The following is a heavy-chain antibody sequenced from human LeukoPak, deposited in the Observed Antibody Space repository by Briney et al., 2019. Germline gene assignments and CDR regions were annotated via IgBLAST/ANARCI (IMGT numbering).Heavy chain of an antibody. D-gene: IGHD6-19*01. J-gene: IGHJ6*02. CDR2: ISWDGGST. V-gene: IGHV3-43D*03. Sequence: GGSLRLSCAASGFTFDDYAMHWVRQAPGKGLEWVSLISWDGGSTYYADSVKGRFTISRDNSKNSLYLQMNSLRAEDTALYYCAKNLPIAVAGSYYYYGMDVWGQGTTVTVSS. CDR1: GFTFDDYA. CDR3: AKNLPIAVAGSYYYYGMDV.